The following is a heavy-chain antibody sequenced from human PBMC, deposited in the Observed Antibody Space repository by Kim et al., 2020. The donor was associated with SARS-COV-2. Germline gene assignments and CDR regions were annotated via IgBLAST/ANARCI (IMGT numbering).Heavy chain of an antibody. CDR1: GFAFSTNA. V-gene: IGHV3-23*01. J-gene: IGHJ6*02. CDR3: AEDIGDYSGMDV. CDR2: ISGTGSDM. D-gene: IGHD1-26*01. Sequence: GGSLRLSCAASGFAFSTNAMGWVRQAPGKGLEWVSSISGTGSDMYYADSVRGRFTISRDIGKTTLYLQMNSLRAEDTALYYCAEDIGDYSGMDVWGQGTTATVTS.